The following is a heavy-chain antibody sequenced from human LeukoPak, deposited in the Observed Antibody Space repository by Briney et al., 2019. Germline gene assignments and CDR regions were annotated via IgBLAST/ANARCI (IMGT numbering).Heavy chain of an antibody. CDR1: GFTFSSYA. Sequence: GGSLRLSCASSGFTFSSYAMSWVRQAPGKGLEWVSTIGGTGVRTYYADSVKGRFTISRDNSKNTLYLQMNSLRAEDTAVYYCVGPHGNLDHWGQGTLVTVSS. CDR2: IGGTGVRT. D-gene: IGHD1-14*01. J-gene: IGHJ4*02. CDR3: VGPHGNLDH. V-gene: IGHV3-23*01.